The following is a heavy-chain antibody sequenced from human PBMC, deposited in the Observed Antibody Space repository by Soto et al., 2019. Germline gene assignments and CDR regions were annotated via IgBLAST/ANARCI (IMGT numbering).Heavy chain of an antibody. CDR1: GGSFSGYY. Sequence: SETLSLTCAVYGGSFSGYYWSWIRQPPGKGLEWIGEINHSGSTNYNPSLKSRVTISVDTSKNQFSLKLSSVTAADTAVYYCARGRLDRFFFPKYYFDYWGQGTLVTVSS. CDR2: INHSGST. J-gene: IGHJ4*02. D-gene: IGHD5-12*01. V-gene: IGHV4-34*01. CDR3: ARGRLDRFFFPKYYFDY.